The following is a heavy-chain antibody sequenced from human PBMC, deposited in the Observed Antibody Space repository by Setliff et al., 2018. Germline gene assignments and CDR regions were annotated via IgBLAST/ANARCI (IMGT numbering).Heavy chain of an antibody. CDR3: ARGGTYRYFDY. Sequence: SETLSLTCAVYGGSFSGYYWSWIRQPPGKGLEWIGEVNHSGSTNYNPSLKSRVTMSVDKSRNQFSLKLNSMTTADTAVYYCARGGTYRYFDYWGQGTLVTVSS. V-gene: IGHV4-34*01. J-gene: IGHJ4*02. CDR2: VNHSGST. CDR1: GGSFSGYY.